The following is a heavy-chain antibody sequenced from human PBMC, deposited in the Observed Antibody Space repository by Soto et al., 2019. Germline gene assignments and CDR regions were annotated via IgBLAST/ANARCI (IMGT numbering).Heavy chain of an antibody. CDR3: ARDHGAVTTFYY. V-gene: IGHV4-34*01. Sequence: SETLSLTCAVYGGSFSGYYWSWIRQPPGKGLEWIGEINHSGSTNYNPSLKSRVTISVDTSKNQFSLKLSSVTAADTAVYYCARDHGAVTTFYYWGQGTLVTVYS. D-gene: IGHD4-17*01. CDR1: GGSFSGYY. J-gene: IGHJ4*02. CDR2: INHSGST.